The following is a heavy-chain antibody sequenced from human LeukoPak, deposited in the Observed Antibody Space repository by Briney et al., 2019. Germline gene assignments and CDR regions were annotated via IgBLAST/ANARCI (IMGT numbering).Heavy chain of an antibody. D-gene: IGHD6-13*01. Sequence: PGGSLRLSCAASGFNFRSYEMNCVRQAPGKGLEWVSYIGSSGTTAYYADSVKGRFTISRDNAKNSLYLQMNSLRAEDTAVYYCARDFSKYYLDYWGQGTLVTVSS. V-gene: IGHV3-48*03. J-gene: IGHJ4*02. CDR2: IGSSGTTA. CDR3: ARDFSKYYLDY. CDR1: GFNFRSYE.